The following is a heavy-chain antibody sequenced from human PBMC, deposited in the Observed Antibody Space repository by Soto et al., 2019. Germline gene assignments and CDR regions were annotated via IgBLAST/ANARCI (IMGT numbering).Heavy chain of an antibody. CDR3: ARRYYYDSSGYYYDYYGMDV. CDR2: INHSGST. V-gene: IGHV4-34*01. Sequence: SETLSLTCAVYGGSFSGYYWSWIRQPPGKGLEWIGEINHSGSTNYNPSLKSRVTISVDTSKNQFSLKLSSVTAADTAVYYCARRYYYDSSGYYYDYYGMDVWGQGTTVTVSS. D-gene: IGHD3-22*01. J-gene: IGHJ6*02. CDR1: GGSFSGYY.